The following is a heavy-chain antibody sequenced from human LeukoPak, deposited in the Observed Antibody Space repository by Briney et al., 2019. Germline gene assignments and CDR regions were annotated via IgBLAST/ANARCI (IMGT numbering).Heavy chain of an antibody. Sequence: SVKVSCKASGGTFSSYAISWVRQAPGQGLEWMGGIIPIFGTANYAQKFQGRVTITADESTSTAYMELSSLRSEDTAVYYCARYDCSSTSCWGDWFDPWGQGTLVTVSS. CDR3: ARYDCSSTSCWGDWFDP. CDR1: GGTFSSYA. V-gene: IGHV1-69*13. D-gene: IGHD2-2*01. J-gene: IGHJ5*02. CDR2: IIPIFGTA.